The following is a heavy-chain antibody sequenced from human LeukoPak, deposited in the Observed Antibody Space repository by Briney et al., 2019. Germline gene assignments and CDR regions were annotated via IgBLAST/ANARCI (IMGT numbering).Heavy chain of an antibody. CDR1: GFTVDSNY. V-gene: IGHV3-53*01. D-gene: IGHD3-22*01. CDR2: IYTGGNT. Sequence: GGSLRLSGAASGFTVDSNYLSWVRQAPGKGLEWVSTIYTGGNTYYAASAKGRFTISRDFSKNTVFLHMNSLRAEDTAMYYCARGDDSGYYDYFDYWGQGALVTVSS. J-gene: IGHJ4*02. CDR3: ARGDDSGYYDYFDY.